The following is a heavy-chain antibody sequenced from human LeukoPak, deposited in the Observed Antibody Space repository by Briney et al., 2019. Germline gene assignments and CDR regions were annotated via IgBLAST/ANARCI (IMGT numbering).Heavy chain of an antibody. CDR1: GFTFDDYG. J-gene: IGHJ3*02. V-gene: IGHV3-20*04. Sequence: GGSLRLSCAASGFTFDDYGMSWVRHAPGKGLEWVSGINWNGGSTVYADSVKGRFTISRDNAKNSLYLQMNSLRAEDTALYYCARARAVAGRWSDAFDIWGQGTMVTVSS. CDR3: ARARAVAGRWSDAFDI. CDR2: INWNGGST. D-gene: IGHD6-19*01.